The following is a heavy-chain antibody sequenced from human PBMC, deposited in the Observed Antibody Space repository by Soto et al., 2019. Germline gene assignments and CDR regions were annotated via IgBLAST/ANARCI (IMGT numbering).Heavy chain of an antibody. Sequence: DQLVQSGAEVKKPGASVKVSCKASGYTFNNYGITWVRQAPGQGLEWMGWISPYNGHTNYAQKLQGRVTMTTDTSTSAAYMELRSLRSDDTAVYYCARHRNFFDYWGQGTLVTVSS. CDR1: GYTFNNYG. CDR2: ISPYNGHT. J-gene: IGHJ4*02. CDR3: ARHRNFFDY. V-gene: IGHV1-18*01.